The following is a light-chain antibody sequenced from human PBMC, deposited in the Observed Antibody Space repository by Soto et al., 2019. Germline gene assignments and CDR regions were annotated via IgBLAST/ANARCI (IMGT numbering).Light chain of an antibody. CDR2: GAS. J-gene: IGKJ2*01. CDR1: QSVRSD. V-gene: IGKV3-15*01. CDR3: LQYNDWPPKQYT. Sequence: EIVMTQSPATLSVSPGERVTLSCRASQSVRSDLAWYQHKPGQAPRLLIYGASTRATTTPARFSGSGSGTEFSLSISSLQSEDFAVYYCLQYNDWPPKQYTFGQGTKLEIK.